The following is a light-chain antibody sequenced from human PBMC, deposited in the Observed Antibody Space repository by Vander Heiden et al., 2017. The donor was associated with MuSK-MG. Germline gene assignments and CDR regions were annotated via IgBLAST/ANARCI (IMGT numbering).Light chain of an antibody. Sequence: QSALTYPASVPGSPGRSITISCTGTSSDVGGYNYVAWYQQHPGEAPKLMIDDVSNRTSGVSNRCSGSKSGNTASLTISGLQAEDEADYYCSSYTSSSTWVFGGGTKLTVL. CDR3: SSYTSSSTWV. V-gene: IGLV2-14*01. CDR2: DVS. J-gene: IGLJ3*02. CDR1: SSDVGGYNY.